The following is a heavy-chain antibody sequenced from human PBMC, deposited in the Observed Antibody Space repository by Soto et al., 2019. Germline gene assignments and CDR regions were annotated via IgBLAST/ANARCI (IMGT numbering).Heavy chain of an antibody. CDR2: ISYDGSNK. D-gene: IGHD3-22*01. CDR3: AKSPTPHSLNEYYYDSRPLNWFDP. Sequence: GGSLRLSCAASGFTFSSYGMHWVRQAPGKGLEWVAVISYDGSNKYYADSVKGRFTISRDNSKNTLYLQMNSLRAEDTAVYYCAKSPTPHSLNEYYYDSRPLNWFDPWGQGTLVTVSS. V-gene: IGHV3-30*18. J-gene: IGHJ5*02. CDR1: GFTFSSYG.